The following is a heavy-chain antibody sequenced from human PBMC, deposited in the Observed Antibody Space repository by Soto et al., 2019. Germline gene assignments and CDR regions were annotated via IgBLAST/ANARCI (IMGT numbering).Heavy chain of an antibody. CDR1: GFTFSSYW. J-gene: IGHJ3*02. CDR3: AAVNDYCDYYAFDI. D-gene: IGHD4-17*01. V-gene: IGHV3-74*01. Sequence: EVQLVESGGGLVQPGGSLRLSCAASGFTFSSYWMHWVRQAPGKGLVWVSRINSDGSSTSYADSVKGRFTISRDNAKNTLYLQMNSLRAEDTAVYYCAAVNDYCDYYAFDIWGQGTMVTVSS. CDR2: INSDGSST.